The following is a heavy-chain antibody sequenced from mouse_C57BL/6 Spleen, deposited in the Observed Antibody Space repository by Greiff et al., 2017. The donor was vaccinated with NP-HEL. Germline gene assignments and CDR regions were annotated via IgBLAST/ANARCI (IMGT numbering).Heavy chain of an antibody. Sequence: QVQLQQPGAELVKPGASVKLSCMASGYTFTSYWMHWVKQRPGQGLEWIGMIHPNSGSTNYNEKFKSKATLTVDKSSSTAYMQLSSLTSEDSAVYYCARRGGGSSYGYFDVWGTGTTVTVSS. D-gene: IGHD1-1*01. V-gene: IGHV1-64*01. J-gene: IGHJ1*03. CDR3: ARRGGGSSYGYFDV. CDR2: IHPNSGST. CDR1: GYTFTSYW.